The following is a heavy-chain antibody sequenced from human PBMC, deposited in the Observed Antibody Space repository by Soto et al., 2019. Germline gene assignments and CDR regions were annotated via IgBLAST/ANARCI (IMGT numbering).Heavy chain of an antibody. CDR3: ATFDRNGYYPQNHY. CDR2: IIPMLGTA. Sequence: AVKVSCKASGDTFSSFSVNWVRQAPGQGFEWMGGIIPMLGTANFTQKFQGRVTITADESTSTAHMELNNLRSEDTAVYYCATFDRNGYYPQNHYWGPGTLVTVS. D-gene: IGHD3-22*01. CDR1: GDTFSSFS. V-gene: IGHV1-69*13. J-gene: IGHJ4*02.